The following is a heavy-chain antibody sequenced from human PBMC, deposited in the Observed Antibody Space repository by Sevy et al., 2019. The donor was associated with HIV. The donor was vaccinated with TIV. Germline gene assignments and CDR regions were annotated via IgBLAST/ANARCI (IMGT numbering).Heavy chain of an antibody. CDR3: STGGSLFEH. D-gene: IGHD3-16*01. V-gene: IGHV3-15*01. Sequence: GGSLRLSCAASGFTFSNAWMSWVRQAPGKGLEWVGHIKSRTDGGTTDYSAPVKGRFTITSDDTQNTLYLQMNNLKTEDKALYYCSTGGSLFEHWGQGTLVTVSS. J-gene: IGHJ1*01. CDR2: IKSRTDGGTT. CDR1: GFTFSNAW.